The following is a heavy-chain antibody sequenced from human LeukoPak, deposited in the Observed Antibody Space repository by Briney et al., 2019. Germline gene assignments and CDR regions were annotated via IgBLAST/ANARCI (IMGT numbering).Heavy chain of an antibody. J-gene: IGHJ4*02. V-gene: IGHV3-7*01. Sequence: PGGSLRLSCAASGFTFSNYWMSWVRQAPGKGLEWLANIKQGGSEEYYVDSVKGRFTISRDNAENSLFLQMNSLGAEDTAVYYCARTNVATPGYGWGQGTLVTVSS. CDR2: IKQGGSEE. CDR1: GFTFSNYW. D-gene: IGHD6-13*01. CDR3: ARTNVATPGYG.